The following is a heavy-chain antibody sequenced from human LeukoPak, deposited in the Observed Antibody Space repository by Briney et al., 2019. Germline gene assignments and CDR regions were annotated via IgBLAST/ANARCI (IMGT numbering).Heavy chain of an antibody. V-gene: IGHV4-30-4*01. D-gene: IGHD3-22*01. CDR3: ARLGDSSGYPYYFDY. J-gene: IGHJ4*02. CDR1: GGSISSGDYY. Sequence: SETLSLTCTVSGGSISSGDYYWSWIRQPPGKGLEWIGYIYYGGSTYYNPSLKSRVTISVDTSKNQFSLKLSSVTAADTAVYYCARLGDSSGYPYYFDYWGQGTLVTVSS. CDR2: IYYGGST.